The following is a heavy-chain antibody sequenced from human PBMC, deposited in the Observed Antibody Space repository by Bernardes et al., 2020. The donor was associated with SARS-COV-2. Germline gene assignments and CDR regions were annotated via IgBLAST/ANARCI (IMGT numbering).Heavy chain of an antibody. J-gene: IGHJ4*02. D-gene: IGHD3-22*01. CDR2: ISAYNGNT. V-gene: IGHV1-18*01. CDR3: ARDIRYYDSSGLGY. CDR1: GYTFTSYG. Sequence: ASVKVSCKASGYTFTSYGISWVRQAPGQGLEWMGWISAYNGNTNYAQKLQGRVTMTTDTSTSTAYMELRSLRSDDTAVYYCARDIRYYDSSGLGYWGQGTLVTVSS.